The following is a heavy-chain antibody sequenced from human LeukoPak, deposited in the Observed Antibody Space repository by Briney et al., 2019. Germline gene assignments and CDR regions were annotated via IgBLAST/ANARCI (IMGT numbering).Heavy chain of an antibody. D-gene: IGHD3-22*01. V-gene: IGHV3-48*03. J-gene: IGHJ5*02. CDR3: ARRNYDSSGYPGWFDP. Sequence: GGSLRLSCAASGFTFSSYEMNWVRQAPGKGLEWVSYISSSGSTIYYADSVKGRFTISRDNAKNSLYLQMNRLRAEDTAVYYCARRNYDSSGYPGWFDPWGQGTLVTVSS. CDR2: ISSSGSTI. CDR1: GFTFSSYE.